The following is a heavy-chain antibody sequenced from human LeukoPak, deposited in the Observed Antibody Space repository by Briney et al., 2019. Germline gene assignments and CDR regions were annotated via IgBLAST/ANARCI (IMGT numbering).Heavy chain of an antibody. CDR2: IYHSGGT. V-gene: IGHV4-4*02. Sequence: ASGTLSLTCAVSGGSISSSNWWSWVRQPPGKGLEWIGEIYHSGGTNYNPSLKSRITISVDKSQNQFSLKVNSLTAADTAVYYCATNGYYCMDVWGKGTPVTVSS. J-gene: IGHJ6*03. D-gene: IGHD2-8*01. CDR3: ATNGYYCMDV. CDR1: GGSISSSNW.